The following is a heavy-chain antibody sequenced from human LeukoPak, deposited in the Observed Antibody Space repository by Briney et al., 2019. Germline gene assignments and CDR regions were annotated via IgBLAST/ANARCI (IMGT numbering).Heavy chain of an antibody. CDR2: IYSSGST. Sequence: SETLSLTCTVSGGSISSGSYYWSWIRQPAGKGLEWIGRIYSSGSTNYNPSLKSRVTISVDTSKNQFSLKLSSVTAADTAVYYCARDDSMGWFDPWGQGTLVTVSS. CDR1: GGSISSGSYY. CDR3: ARDDSMGWFDP. J-gene: IGHJ5*02. D-gene: IGHD2-21*01. V-gene: IGHV4-61*02.